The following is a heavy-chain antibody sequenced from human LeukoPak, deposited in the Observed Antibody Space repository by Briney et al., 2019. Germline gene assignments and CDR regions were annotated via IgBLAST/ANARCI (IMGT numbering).Heavy chain of an antibody. CDR2: ISGGGDA. CDR3: AKEGITGADS. J-gene: IGHJ4*02. Sequence: GASLILSRTASGFPVNRLPMSLVGLAPGQGLAWVSAISGGGDAHYADSVKGRFTISRDNSKNTLFLHMNNLTADDTALYYCAKEGITGADSWGQGTLVSVSS. V-gene: IGHV3-23*01. CDR1: GFPVNRLP.